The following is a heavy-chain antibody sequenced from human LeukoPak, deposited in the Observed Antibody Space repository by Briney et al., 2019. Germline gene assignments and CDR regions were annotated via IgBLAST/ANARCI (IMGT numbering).Heavy chain of an antibody. D-gene: IGHD3-10*01. V-gene: IGHV5-51*01. J-gene: IGHJ6*02. Sequence: GESLKISCKGSGYSFTSYWIGWVRQMPGKGLEWMGIIYPGDSDTRYSPSFQGQVTISADKSISTAYLQWSSLKASDTAMYYYARHLVDGSGNHYYGMDVWGQGTTVTVSS. CDR3: ARHLVDGSGNHYYGMDV. CDR2: IYPGDSDT. CDR1: GYSFTSYW.